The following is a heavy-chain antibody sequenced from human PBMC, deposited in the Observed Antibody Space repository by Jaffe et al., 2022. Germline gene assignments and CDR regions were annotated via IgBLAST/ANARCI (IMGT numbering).Heavy chain of an antibody. CDR2: ISGSGGST. J-gene: IGHJ4*02. V-gene: IGHV3-23*01. D-gene: IGHD3-3*01. Sequence: EVQLLESGGGLVQPGGSLRLSCAASGFTFSSYAMSWVRQAPGKGLEWVSAISGSGGSTYYADSVKGRFTISRDNSKNTLYLQMNSLRAEDTAVYYCAKDGDDTIFGVVIKYYFDYWGQGTLVTVSS. CDR1: GFTFSSYA. CDR3: AKDGDDTIFGVVIKYYFDY.